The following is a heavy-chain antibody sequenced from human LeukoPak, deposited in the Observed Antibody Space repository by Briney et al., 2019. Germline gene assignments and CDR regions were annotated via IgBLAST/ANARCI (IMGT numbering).Heavy chain of an antibody. D-gene: IGHD2-2*02. CDR2: IYYSGTT. Sequence: SETLSLTCTVSGGSISSSSYYWGWIRQPPGKGLEWIGSIYYSGTTYYSLSPRSRVTISVDTSKNQFSLKLSSVTAADTAVYYCARQPTGDCSSTSCYTDYWGQGTLVTVSS. J-gene: IGHJ4*02. CDR3: ARQPTGDCSSTSCYTDY. V-gene: IGHV4-39*01. CDR1: GGSISSSSYY.